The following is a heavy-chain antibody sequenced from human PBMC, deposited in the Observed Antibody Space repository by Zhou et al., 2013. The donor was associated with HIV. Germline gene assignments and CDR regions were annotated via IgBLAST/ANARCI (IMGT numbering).Heavy chain of an antibody. J-gene: IGHJ6*03. Sequence: QVQLVQSGAEVKKPGSSVKVSCKASGGTFSSYAISWVRQAPGQGLEWMGGIIPIFGTANYAQKFQGRVTITTDESTSTAYMELSSLRSEDTAVYYCARVPAGFCSTSCYYYYYMDVWGKGTTVTVSS. CDR2: IIPIFGTA. CDR3: ARVPAGFCSTSCYYYYYMDV. D-gene: IGHD2-2*01. V-gene: IGHV1-69*05. CDR1: GGTFSSYA.